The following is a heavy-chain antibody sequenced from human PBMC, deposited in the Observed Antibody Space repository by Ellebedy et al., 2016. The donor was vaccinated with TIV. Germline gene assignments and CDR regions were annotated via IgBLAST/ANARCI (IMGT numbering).Heavy chain of an antibody. V-gene: IGHV3-30-3*01. J-gene: IGHJ3*01. CDR1: GFTFSSYA. CDR3: AAWGTFDV. D-gene: IGHD3-16*01. CDR2: ISYDGSNK. Sequence: GGSLRLXCAASGFTFSSYAMHWVRQAPGKGLEWVAVISYDGSNKYYADSVKGRFTISRDNSKNTLYLQMNSLRAEDTAVYYCAAWGTFDVWGQGTLVTVSS.